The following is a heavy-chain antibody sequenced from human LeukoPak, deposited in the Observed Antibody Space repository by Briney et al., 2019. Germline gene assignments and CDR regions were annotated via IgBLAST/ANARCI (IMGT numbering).Heavy chain of an antibody. D-gene: IGHD3-16*01. V-gene: IGHV3-30-3*01. Sequence: GGSLRLSCAASGFTFSSYAMHWVRQAPGKGLEWVAVISYDGSNKYYADSVKGRFTISRDYSKNTLYLQMNSLRVEDTAVYYCAKDQYDYVRGEFDYWGQGTLVTVSS. CDR1: GFTFSSYA. CDR3: AKDQYDYVRGEFDY. J-gene: IGHJ4*02. CDR2: ISYDGSNK.